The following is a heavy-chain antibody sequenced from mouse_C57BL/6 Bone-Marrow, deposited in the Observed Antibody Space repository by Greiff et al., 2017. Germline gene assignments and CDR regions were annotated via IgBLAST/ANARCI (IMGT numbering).Heavy chain of an antibody. Sequence: EVQLQQSGPGLVKPSQSLSLTCSVTGYSITSGYYWNWIRQFPGNKLEWIGYISYDGSNNYNPSLKNRISITRDTSKNQFFLKLNSVTTEDTATYYCARGGLPYAMDYWGQGTSVTVSS. CDR3: ARGGLPYAMDY. J-gene: IGHJ4*01. CDR1: GYSITSGYY. CDR2: ISYDGSN. V-gene: IGHV3-6*01. D-gene: IGHD2-2*01.